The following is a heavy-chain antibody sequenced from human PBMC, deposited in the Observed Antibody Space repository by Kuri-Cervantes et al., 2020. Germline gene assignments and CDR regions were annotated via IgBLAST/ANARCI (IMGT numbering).Heavy chain of an antibody. CDR3: DRRGRAAAAPFDH. CDR2: INHSGST. D-gene: IGHD6-13*01. CDR1: GGSFSGYY. Sequence: SETLSLTCAVYGGSFSGYYWSWIRQPPGKGLEWIGEINHSGSTNYNPSLKRRVTISVATSKNQYYLKLNSVTAADTAVYYCDRRGRAAAAPFDHWGQGTLVTVSS. J-gene: IGHJ4*02. V-gene: IGHV4-34*01.